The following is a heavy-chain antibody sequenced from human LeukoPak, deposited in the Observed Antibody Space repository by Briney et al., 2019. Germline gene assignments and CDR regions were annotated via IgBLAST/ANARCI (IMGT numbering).Heavy chain of an antibody. J-gene: IGHJ4*02. Sequence: GASVKVSCKASGYTFTSYGISWVRQAPGQGLEWMGWISAYNGNTNYAQKLQGRVTMTTDTSTSTAYMELRNLRSDDTAVYSCARDDASRGFAGNSPLDYWGQGTLITVSS. D-gene: IGHD4-23*01. CDR3: ARDDASRGFAGNSPLDY. CDR2: ISAYNGNT. V-gene: IGHV1-18*01. CDR1: GYTFTSYG.